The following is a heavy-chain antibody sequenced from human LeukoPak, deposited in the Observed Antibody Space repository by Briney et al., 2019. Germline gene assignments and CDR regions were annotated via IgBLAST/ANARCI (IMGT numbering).Heavy chain of an antibody. CDR3: ARGRTLQHGMDV. CDR2: IYSGGST. CDR1: GFTVNNNY. D-gene: IGHD2-15*01. Sequence: GGSLRLSCAASGFTVNNNYMSWVRQAPGKGLEWVSVIYSGGSTYYADSVKGRFTISRDNSKNTLYLQMSSLRAEDTAVYYCARGRTLQHGMDVWGQGTAVTVSS. J-gene: IGHJ6*02. V-gene: IGHV3-53*01.